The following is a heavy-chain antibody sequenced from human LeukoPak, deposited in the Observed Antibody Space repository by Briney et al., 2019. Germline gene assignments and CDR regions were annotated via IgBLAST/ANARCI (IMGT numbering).Heavy chain of an antibody. D-gene: IGHD3-3*01. CDR1: GFTFRNAW. V-gene: IGHV3-15*01. CDR3: TSGGNHVLRFLEGYY. J-gene: IGHJ4*02. CDR2: IKGKTDGGTT. Sequence: GESLRLSCAASGFTFRNAWMSWVRQAPGKGLEWVGRIKGKTDGGTTDYAAPVKGRFIISRDESKNTLHLQMNSLKTEDTAVYYCTSGGNHVLRFLEGYYWGQGTLVTVSS.